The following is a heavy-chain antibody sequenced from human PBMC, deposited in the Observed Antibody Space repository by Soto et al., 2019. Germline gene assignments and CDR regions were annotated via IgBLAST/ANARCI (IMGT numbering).Heavy chain of an antibody. Sequence: EVQLLESGGGLVQPGGSLRLSCAASGLTFSTYAMTWVRQAPGKGLEWVSAIDLSGASTYYADSVKGRFTISRDNSKNTVYLQMNSLRAEDTAVYYCPVWYVGHYYYYYYGMDVWGQGTTVTVSS. D-gene: IGHD3-10*01. J-gene: IGHJ6*02. V-gene: IGHV3-23*01. CDR1: GLTFSTYA. CDR2: IDLSGAST. CDR3: PVWYVGHYYYYYYGMDV.